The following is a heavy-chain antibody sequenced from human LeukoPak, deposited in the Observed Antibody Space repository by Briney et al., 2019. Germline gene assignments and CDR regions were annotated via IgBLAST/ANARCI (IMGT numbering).Heavy chain of an antibody. D-gene: IGHD5-12*01. V-gene: IGHV3-7*01. CDR3: ARDRGYDNFDY. CDR2: IKQDGSDK. J-gene: IGHJ4*02. CDR1: GFTFTSFW. Sequence: GGSLRLSCAASGFTFTSFWMSWVRQAPGKGLEWVANIKQDGSDKNYVDSVKGRFSISRDNSKNSLYLQMNSLRTEDTATYYCARDRGYDNFDYWGQGILVTVSS.